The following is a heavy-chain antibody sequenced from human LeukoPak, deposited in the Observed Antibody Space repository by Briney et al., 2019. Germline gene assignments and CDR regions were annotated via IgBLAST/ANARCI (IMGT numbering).Heavy chain of an antibody. D-gene: IGHD3-10*01. J-gene: IGHJ3*02. V-gene: IGHV4-39*01. CDR3: ARLGPFYGSGSYSAFDI. CDR2: IYYSGST. CDR1: GGSISSSSYY. Sequence: SETLSLTCTLSGGSISSSSYYWGWIRQPPGKGLEWIGSIYYSGSTYYNPSLKSRVTISVDTSKNQFSLKLSSVTAADTAVYYCARLGPFYGSGSYSAFDIWGQGTMVTVSS.